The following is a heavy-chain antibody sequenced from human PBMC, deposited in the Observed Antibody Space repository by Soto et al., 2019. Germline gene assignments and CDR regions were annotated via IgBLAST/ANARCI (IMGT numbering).Heavy chain of an antibody. CDR3: ARDLAAAGPFDY. CDR2: ISAYNGNT. V-gene: IGHV1-18*01. J-gene: IGHJ4*02. CDR1: GYTFTSYG. Sequence: QVQLVQSGAEVKKPGASVKVSCKASGYTFTSYGISWVRQAPGQGLEWMGWISAYNGNTNYAQKLQGRGTMTTDTATNTAYMEMRSLRSDDTAVYYCARDLAAAGPFDYWGQGTLVTVSS. D-gene: IGHD6-13*01.